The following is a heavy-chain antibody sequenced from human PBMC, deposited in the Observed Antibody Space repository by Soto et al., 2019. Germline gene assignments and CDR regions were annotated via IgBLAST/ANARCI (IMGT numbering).Heavy chain of an antibody. D-gene: IGHD3-10*01. CDR3: ARDLAVRGAVIRGYAMVV. J-gene: IGHJ6*02. CDR1: GFPFSAYA. Sequence: GGSLRVSCAASGFPFSAYAMNWVRQAPGKGLEWLSYISSGGNTMYYADSVKGRFTISRDNTKNSLYLQMNSLRAEDTAVYYCARDLAVRGAVIRGYAMVVWGQGTTVTVPS. CDR2: ISSGGNTM. V-gene: IGHV3-48*04.